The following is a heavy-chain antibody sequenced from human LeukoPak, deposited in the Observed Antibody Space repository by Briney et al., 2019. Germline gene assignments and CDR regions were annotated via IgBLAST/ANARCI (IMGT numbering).Heavy chain of an antibody. V-gene: IGHV1-69*13. CDR1: GYTFTSYG. D-gene: IGHD3-22*01. CDR3: ARGGYYYDSSGYSHLPDY. Sequence: ASVKVSCKASGYTFTSYGISWVRQAPGQGLEWMGGIIPIVGTTNYAQMFQGRVTITADESTSTAYMELSSLRSEDTAVYYCARGGYYYDSSGYSHLPDYWGQGTLVTVSA. CDR2: IIPIVGTT. J-gene: IGHJ4*02.